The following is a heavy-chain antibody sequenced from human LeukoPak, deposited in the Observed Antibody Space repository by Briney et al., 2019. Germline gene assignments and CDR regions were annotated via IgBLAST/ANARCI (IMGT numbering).Heavy chain of an antibody. D-gene: IGHD5-18*01. CDR3: ARALPHRRLMDTTMEQHWFDP. V-gene: IGHV1-46*01. CDR1: GYTFTGYF. CDR2: INPSGGST. J-gene: IGHJ5*02. Sequence: ASVKVSCKASGYTFTGYFMHWVRQAPGQGLEWMGLINPSGGSTRYAQKFQGRVTMTRDMSTSTVYMELSSLRSEDTAVYYCARALPHRRLMDTTMEQHWFDPWGQGNLVTVSS.